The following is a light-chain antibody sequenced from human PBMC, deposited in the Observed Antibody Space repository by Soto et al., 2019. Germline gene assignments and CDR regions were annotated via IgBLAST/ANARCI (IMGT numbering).Light chain of an antibody. CDR3: RSYTSSSTV. CDR2: DVS. CDR1: SSDVGGYNY. Sequence: QSALTQPASVSGSPGQSITISCTGTSSDVGGYNYVSWYQQHPGKAPKLMIYDVSNRPLGVSNRFSGSKSGNTASLTISGLQAEDEADYYCRSYTSSSTVFGGGTKLTVL. V-gene: IGLV2-14*01. J-gene: IGLJ2*01.